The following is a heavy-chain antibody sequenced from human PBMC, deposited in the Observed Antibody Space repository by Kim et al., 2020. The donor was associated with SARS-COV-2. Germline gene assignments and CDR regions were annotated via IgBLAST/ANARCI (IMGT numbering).Heavy chain of an antibody. V-gene: IGHV4-59*08. D-gene: IGHD2-21*02. CDR1: GGSISSYY. CDR3: ARLNCGGDCYSLDY. J-gene: IGHJ4*02. CDR2: IYYSGST. Sequence: SETLSLTCTVSGGSISSYYWSWIRQPPGKGLEWIGYIYYSGSTNYNPSLKSRVTISVDTSKNQFSLKLSSVTAADTAVYYCARLNCGGDCYSLDYWGQGTLVTVSS.